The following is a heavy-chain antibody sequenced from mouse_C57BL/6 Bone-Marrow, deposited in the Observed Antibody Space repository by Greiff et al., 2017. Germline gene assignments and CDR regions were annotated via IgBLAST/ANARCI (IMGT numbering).Heavy chain of an antibody. J-gene: IGHJ2*01. D-gene: IGHD4-1*01. Sequence: VQLQQSGPELVKPGASVKMSCKASGYTFTDYNMHWVKQSHGKSLEWIGYINPNNGGTSYNQKFKGKATLTVNKSSSTAYMELRSLTSEDSAVXYCARWGKLGRHFDYWGQGTTLTVSS. CDR3: ARWGKLGRHFDY. CDR1: GYTFTDYN. CDR2: INPNNGGT. V-gene: IGHV1-22*01.